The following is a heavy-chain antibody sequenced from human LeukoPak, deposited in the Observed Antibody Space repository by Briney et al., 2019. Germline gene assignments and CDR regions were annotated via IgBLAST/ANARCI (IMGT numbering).Heavy chain of an antibody. CDR3: ARANRYSSFDY. D-gene: IGHD2-15*01. J-gene: IGHJ4*02. CDR2: ISSNQVSK. V-gene: IGHV3-30*14. CDR1: RLTLGPYP. Sequence: PGGSLRLSCSASRLTLGPYPMHWVRQAPGKGLEWVAIISSNQVSKFYADSVKGRFIISRDNSKNTVYLQMNSLRAEDTAVYFCARANRYSSFDYWGQGTLVTVSS.